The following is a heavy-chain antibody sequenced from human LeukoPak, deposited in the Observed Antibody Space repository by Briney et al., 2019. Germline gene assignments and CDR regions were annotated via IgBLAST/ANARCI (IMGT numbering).Heavy chain of an antibody. CDR1: GGSISSSY. J-gene: IGHJ4*02. CDR3: ARADYGDYPFDY. CDR2: IYYSGST. D-gene: IGHD4-17*01. V-gene: IGHV4-59*01. Sequence: SETLSLTCTVSGGSISSSYWSWIRQPPGKGLEWIGYIYYSGSTNYNPSLKSRVTISVDTSKNQFSLKLSSVTAADTAVYYCARADYGDYPFDYWGQGTLVTVSS.